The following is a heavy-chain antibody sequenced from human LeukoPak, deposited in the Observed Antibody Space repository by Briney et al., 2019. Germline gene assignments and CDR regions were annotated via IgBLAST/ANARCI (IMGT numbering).Heavy chain of an antibody. Sequence: GASVKVSCKASGGTFSSYAISWVRQAPGQGLEWMGRIIPILGIANYAQKFQGRVTITADKSTSTAYMELSSLRSEDTAVYYCAWHDSSGYYLNYWGQGTLVTVSS. CDR2: IIPILGIA. D-gene: IGHD3-22*01. CDR1: GGTFSSYA. V-gene: IGHV1-69*04. CDR3: AWHDSSGYYLNY. J-gene: IGHJ4*02.